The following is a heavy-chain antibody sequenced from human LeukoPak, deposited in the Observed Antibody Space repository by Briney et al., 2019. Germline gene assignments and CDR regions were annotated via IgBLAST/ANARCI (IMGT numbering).Heavy chain of an antibody. CDR1: GYTFTGYY. V-gene: IGHV1-2*02. Sequence: GASVKVSCKASGYTFTGYYMHWVRQAPGQGLEWMGWINPNSGGTNYAQKFQGRVTMTRDTSISTAYMELSRLRSDDTAVYYCARDGGSYGRPFDYWGQGTLVTVSS. CDR3: ARDGGSYGRPFDY. D-gene: IGHD3-16*01. CDR2: INPNSGGT. J-gene: IGHJ4*02.